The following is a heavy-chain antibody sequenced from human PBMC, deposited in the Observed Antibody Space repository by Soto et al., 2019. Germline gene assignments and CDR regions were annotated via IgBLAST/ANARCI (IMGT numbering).Heavy chain of an antibody. CDR2: IYHSGST. Sequence: QVQLQESGPGLVKPSETLSLTCAVSGASISSNNWWSWVRQPPGKGLEWIGEIYHSGSTNYNPSLKSRVTMSVDKSKNQFSLKLSSVTAADTAVYYCARDEAQDYYYGMDVWGQGTTVTVSS. J-gene: IGHJ6*02. V-gene: IGHV4-4*02. CDR1: GASISSNNW. CDR3: ARDEAQDYYYGMDV.